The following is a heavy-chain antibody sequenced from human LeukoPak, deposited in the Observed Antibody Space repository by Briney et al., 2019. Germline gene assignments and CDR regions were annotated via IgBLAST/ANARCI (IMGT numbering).Heavy chain of an antibody. CDR2: IVGSGGPT. V-gene: IGHV3-23*01. CDR3: AGGYYFDY. CDR1: GFTFSSYA. J-gene: IGHJ4*02. D-gene: IGHD3-22*01. Sequence: PGGSLRLSCAASGFTFSSYAMSCVRQTPGEGLEWVSSIVGSGGPTYYADSVKGRFTISRDNSKNTLYLQMNSLRAEDTAVYYCAGGYYFDYWGQGTLVTVSS.